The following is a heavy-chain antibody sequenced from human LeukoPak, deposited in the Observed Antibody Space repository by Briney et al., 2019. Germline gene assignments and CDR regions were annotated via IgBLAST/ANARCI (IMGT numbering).Heavy chain of an antibody. CDR3: ARVRYSGFEPLFDH. Sequence: GGSLRLSCAASGFTFSDYYMSYIRQAPGKGLEWVSYISSSGTTIYYADSVKGRFTISRDNAKNSLSLQMNSLRAEDTALYYCARVRYSGFEPLFDHWGQGTLVTVSS. D-gene: IGHD5-12*01. J-gene: IGHJ4*02. V-gene: IGHV3-11*01. CDR1: GFTFSDYY. CDR2: ISSSGTTI.